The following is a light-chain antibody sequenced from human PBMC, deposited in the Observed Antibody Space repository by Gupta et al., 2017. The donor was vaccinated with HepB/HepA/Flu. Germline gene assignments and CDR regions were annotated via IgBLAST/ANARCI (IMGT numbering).Light chain of an antibody. Sequence: QSVLTPPPSASGAPGPRVTVSCSGSSSNVGSNTVNWYQQLPGTAPKLLIYSNNQRPSGAPDRFSGSKSGTSASLAISGLQSEDEADYYCAAWDDSLNAVVFGGGTKLTVL. CDR2: SNN. V-gene: IGLV1-44*01. CDR3: AAWDDSLNAVV. CDR1: SSNVGSNT. J-gene: IGLJ2*01.